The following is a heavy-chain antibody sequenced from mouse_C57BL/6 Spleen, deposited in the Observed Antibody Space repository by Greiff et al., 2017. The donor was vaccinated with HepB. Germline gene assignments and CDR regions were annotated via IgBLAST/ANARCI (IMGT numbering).Heavy chain of an antibody. CDR3: AIYGSSLFDY. V-gene: IGHV5-17*01. D-gene: IGHD1-1*01. CDR1: GFTFSDYG. Sequence: EVKVVESGGGLVKPGGSLKLSCAASGFTFSDYGMHWVRQAPEKGLEWVAYISSGSSTIYYADTVKGRFTISRDKAKNTLFLQMTSLRSEDTAMYYCAIYGSSLFDYWGQGTTLTVSS. CDR2: ISSGSSTI. J-gene: IGHJ2*01.